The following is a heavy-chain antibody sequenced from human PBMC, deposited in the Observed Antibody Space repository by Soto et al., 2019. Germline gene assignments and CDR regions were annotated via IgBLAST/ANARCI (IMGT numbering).Heavy chain of an antibody. Sequence: GGSLRLSCAAYGFTFTDAWMSWVRQAQGKGRGWVGRIKTKTNGGTTDYAGPVKGRITISRDASKRTRYVQMNSLKTEYTDIYCCITLIPRGMWELGPWGQGTLVTVSS. J-gene: IGHJ5*02. D-gene: IGHD1-26*01. CDR2: IKTKTNGGTT. CDR3: ITLIPRGMWELGP. CDR1: GFTFTDAW. V-gene: IGHV3-15*05.